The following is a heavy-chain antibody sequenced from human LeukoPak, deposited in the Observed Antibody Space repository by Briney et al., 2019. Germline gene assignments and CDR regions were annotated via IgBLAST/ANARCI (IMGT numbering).Heavy chain of an antibody. J-gene: IGHJ4*02. D-gene: IGHD6-19*01. CDR2: IYTSGST. CDR1: GGSISSGSYY. CDR3: ARGYSSGWYGGEIDY. Sequence: SQTLSLTCTVSGGSISSGSYYWSWIRQPAGKGLEWIGRIYTSGSTNYNPSLKSRVTISVDTSKNQFSLKLSSVTAADTAVYYCARGYSSGWYGGEIDYWGQGTLVTVSS. V-gene: IGHV4-61*02.